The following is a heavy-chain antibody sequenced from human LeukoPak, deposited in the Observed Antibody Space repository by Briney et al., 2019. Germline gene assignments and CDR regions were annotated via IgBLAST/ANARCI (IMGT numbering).Heavy chain of an antibody. D-gene: IGHD5-12*01. CDR3: ARGTYSGYDPTGYYMDV. CDR2: ISAYNGIT. CDR1: GYTFTSYG. J-gene: IGHJ6*03. Sequence: ASVKVSCKASGYTFTSYGISWVRQAPGQGLEWMGWISAYNGITNYAQKLQGRVTMTTDTSTSTAYVELRSLRSDDTAVYYCARGTYSGYDPTGYYMDVWGKGTTVTVSS. V-gene: IGHV1-18*01.